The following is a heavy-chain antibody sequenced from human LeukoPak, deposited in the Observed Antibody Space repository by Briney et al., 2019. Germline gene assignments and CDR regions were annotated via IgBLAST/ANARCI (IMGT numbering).Heavy chain of an antibody. Sequence: AGGSLRLSCAASGFTLSTYAMSWVRQTPGRGLEWVAATSSSDAGTYHADSVRGRFTISRDNSKNTLYLQMNSLKTEDTAVYYCTTRDGYNLVYAFDIWGQGTMVTVSS. CDR3: TTRDGYNLVYAFDI. V-gene: IGHV3-23*01. CDR1: GFTLSTYA. CDR2: TSSSDAGT. D-gene: IGHD5-24*01. J-gene: IGHJ3*02.